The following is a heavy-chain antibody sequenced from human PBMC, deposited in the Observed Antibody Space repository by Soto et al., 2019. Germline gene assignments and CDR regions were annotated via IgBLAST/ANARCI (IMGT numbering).Heavy chain of an antibody. CDR2: ISAYNGNT. CDR3: ARVPRYCSSTSCRKDAFDI. V-gene: IGHV1-18*01. J-gene: IGHJ3*02. CDR1: GSTFSNYG. Sequence: ASVQVSCKTSGSTFSNYGISWVRQAPGQGLEWMGWISAYNGNTNYAQKLQGRVTMTTDTSTSTAYMELRSLRSDDTAVYYCARVPRYCSSTSCRKDAFDIWGQGTMVTVSS. D-gene: IGHD2-2*01.